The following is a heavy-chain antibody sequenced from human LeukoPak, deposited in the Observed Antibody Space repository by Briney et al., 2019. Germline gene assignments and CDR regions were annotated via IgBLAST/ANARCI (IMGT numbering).Heavy chain of an antibody. J-gene: IGHJ6*02. CDR2: IIPIFGTA. CDR1: GGTFSSYA. Sequence: GSSVKVSCKASGGTFSSYAISWVRQAPGQGLEWMGGIIPIFGTANYAQKFQGRVTITADESTSTAYMELSSLRSEDTAVYHCARVPSEKGENYYYYGMDVWGQGTTVTVSS. V-gene: IGHV1-69*01. CDR3: ARVPSEKGENYYYYGMDV.